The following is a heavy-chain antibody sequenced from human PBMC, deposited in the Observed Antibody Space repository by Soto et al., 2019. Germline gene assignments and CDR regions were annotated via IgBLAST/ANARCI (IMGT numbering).Heavy chain of an antibody. CDR1: GGSISGRC. J-gene: IGHJ5*02. CDR2: FCYTGST. CDR3: AKSHYDSSGYYIIDH. V-gene: IGHV4-59*01. Sequence: PSETLSLTCTVSGGSISGRCWSWARQSPGKGLEWIGYFCYTGSTNYNPSLKSRVTISVDRSKTQCSLELTSVTAADTAVYYCAKSHYDSSGYYIIDHWGQGTLVTVSS. D-gene: IGHD3-22*01.